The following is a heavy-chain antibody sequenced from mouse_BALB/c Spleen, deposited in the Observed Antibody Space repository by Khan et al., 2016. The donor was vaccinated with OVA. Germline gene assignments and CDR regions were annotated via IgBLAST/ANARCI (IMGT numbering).Heavy chain of an antibody. J-gene: IGHJ4*01. CDR2: IFTYTGQP. CDR3: ARGAYDDAMDY. V-gene: IGHV9-1*02. D-gene: IGHD2-10*01. CDR1: GYTFTNYG. Sequence: QIQLVQSGPELKKPGETVKISCKASGYTFTNYGVSWVKQAPGKDLKWMGWIFTYTGQPTYADDFKGRFAFSLETSASTAFLQINNLKNEDMATYFSARGAYDDAMDYWGQGTSVTVSS.